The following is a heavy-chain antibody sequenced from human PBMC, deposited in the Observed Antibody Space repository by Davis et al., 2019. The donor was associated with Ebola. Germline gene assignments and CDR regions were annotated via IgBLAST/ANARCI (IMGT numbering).Heavy chain of an antibody. D-gene: IGHD3-22*01. CDR1: GYNFTSYG. V-gene: IGHV1-8*02. CDR2: MNPTSGNT. Sequence: ASVKVSCKGSGYNFTSYGISWVRQAPGQGLEWMGWMNPTSGNTGYAQKIEGRVTMTRDASISTAYMELSSLRSEDTAVYYCARDLVGYYDSGDYWGQGTLVTVSS. J-gene: IGHJ4*02. CDR3: ARDLVGYYDSGDY.